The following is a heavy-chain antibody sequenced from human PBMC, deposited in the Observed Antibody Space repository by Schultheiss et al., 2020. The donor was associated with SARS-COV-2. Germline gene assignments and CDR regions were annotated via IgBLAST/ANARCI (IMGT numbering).Heavy chain of an antibody. V-gene: IGHV4-31*03. CDR3: ARDYYDSGYAFDI. J-gene: IGHJ3*02. CDR1: GGSISSGGYY. D-gene: IGHD3-22*01. Sequence: SETLSLTCTVSGGSISSGGYYWSWIRQHPGKGLEWIGYIYYSGSTYYNPSLKSRVTISVDTSKNQFSLKLSSVTAADTAVYYCARDYYDSGYAFDIWGQGTMVTVS. CDR2: IYYSGST.